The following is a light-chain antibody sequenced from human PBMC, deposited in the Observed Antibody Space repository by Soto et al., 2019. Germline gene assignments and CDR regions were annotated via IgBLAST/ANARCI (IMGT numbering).Light chain of an antibody. CDR3: QRYVSSPWA. J-gene: IGKJ1*01. CDR2: GAS. CDR1: QSVTNSF. Sequence: EIVLAQSPGTLSLSPWERATLSCRASQSVTNSFLAWYQQKPGQAPRLLIYGASRRATGIPDRFTGSGSGTDFTLTISRLEPEDFAVYYCQRYVSSPWAFGQGTKVDIK. V-gene: IGKV3-20*01.